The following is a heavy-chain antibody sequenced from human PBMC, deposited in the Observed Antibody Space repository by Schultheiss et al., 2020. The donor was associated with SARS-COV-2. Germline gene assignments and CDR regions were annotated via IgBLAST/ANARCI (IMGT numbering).Heavy chain of an antibody. J-gene: IGHJ4*02. V-gene: IGHV3-74*01. CDR3: AKATSVVVVPYFDY. D-gene: IGHD2-2*01. CDR2: INTDGTYT. CDR1: GFTFSSYE. Sequence: GGSLRLSCAASGFTFSSYEMNWVRQAPGKGLEWVAHINTDGTYTRFADSVKGRFTISRDNSKNTLNLQMNSLRAEDTAVYYCAKATSVVVVPYFDYWGQGTPVTVSS.